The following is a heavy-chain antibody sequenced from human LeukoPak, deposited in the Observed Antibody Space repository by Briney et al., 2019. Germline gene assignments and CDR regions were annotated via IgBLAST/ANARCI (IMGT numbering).Heavy chain of an antibody. CDR3: ARDGSPRGYYYYGMDV. J-gene: IGHJ6*02. V-gene: IGHV1-8*01. Sequence: ASVKVSCKASGYTFTSYDINWVRQATGQGLEWMGWMNPNSGNTGYAQKFQGRVTMTRNTSIGTAYMELSSLRSEDTAVYYCARDGSPRGYYYYGMDVWGQGTTVTVSS. D-gene: IGHD5-24*01. CDR2: MNPNSGNT. CDR1: GYTFTSYD.